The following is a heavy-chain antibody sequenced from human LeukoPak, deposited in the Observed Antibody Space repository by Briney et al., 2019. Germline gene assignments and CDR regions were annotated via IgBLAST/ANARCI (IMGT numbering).Heavy chain of an antibody. V-gene: IGHV3-48*01. CDR3: AKDLFY. CDR1: GFTFSSYS. J-gene: IGHJ4*02. Sequence: GGSLRLSCAASGFTFSSYSMNWVRQAPGKGLEWVSYISSSSSTIYYADSVKGRFTISRDNSKNTLYLQMNSLRAEDTAVYYCAKDLFYWGQGTLVTVSS. CDR2: ISSSSSTI.